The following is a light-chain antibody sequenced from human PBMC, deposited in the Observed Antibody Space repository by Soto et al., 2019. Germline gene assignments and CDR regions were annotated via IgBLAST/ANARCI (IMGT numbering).Light chain of an antibody. CDR1: SSDVGGYNY. CDR3: CSYAGSYTYVV. V-gene: IGLV2-11*01. Sequence: QSVLTQPRSVSGSPGQSVTISCTGTSSDVGGYNYVSWYQQHPGKAPKHMIYDVSKRPSGVPDRFSGSKSGNTASLTISGLQAEDEADYYCCSYAGSYTYVVFGGGTKLTVL. J-gene: IGLJ2*01. CDR2: DVS.